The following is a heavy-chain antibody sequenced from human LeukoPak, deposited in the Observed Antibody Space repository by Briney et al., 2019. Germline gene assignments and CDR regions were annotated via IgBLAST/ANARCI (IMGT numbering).Heavy chain of an antibody. Sequence: SETLSLTCTVSGGSISGSSYYWGWIRQPPGKGLEWIGSIYYSGSTYYNPSLKSRVTISVDTSKNQFSLKLSSVTAADTAVYYCARRLYDSRVIDYWGQGTLVTVSS. CDR2: IYYSGST. V-gene: IGHV4-39*01. D-gene: IGHD3-22*01. CDR1: GGSISGSSYY. CDR3: ARRLYDSRVIDY. J-gene: IGHJ4*02.